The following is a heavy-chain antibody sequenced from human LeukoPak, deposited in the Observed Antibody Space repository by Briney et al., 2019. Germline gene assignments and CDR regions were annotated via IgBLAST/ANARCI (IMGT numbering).Heavy chain of an antibody. CDR1: GYTFTGYY. J-gene: IGHJ5*02. Sequence: ASVKVSCKASGYTFTGYYMHWVRQAPGQGLEWMGWINPNSGGTNYAQKLQGRVTMTTDTSTSTAYMELRSLRSDDTAVYYCAREPLKQQLVLGWFDPWGQGTLVTVSS. D-gene: IGHD6-13*01. V-gene: IGHV1-2*02. CDR2: INPNSGGT. CDR3: AREPLKQQLVLGWFDP.